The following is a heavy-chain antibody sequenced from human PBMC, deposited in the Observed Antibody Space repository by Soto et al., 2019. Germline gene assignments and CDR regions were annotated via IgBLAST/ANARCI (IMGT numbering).Heavy chain of an antibody. CDR1: GGTFSSYA. D-gene: IGHD6-19*01. Sequence: RASVKVSCKASGGTFSSYAISWVRQAPGQGLEWMGGIIPIFGTANYAQKFQGRVTITADESTSTAYMELSSLRSEDTAVYYCARGKSYSSGWYESDYYGMDVWGQGTTVTVSS. V-gene: IGHV1-69*13. CDR3: ARGKSYSSGWYESDYYGMDV. J-gene: IGHJ6*02. CDR2: IIPIFGTA.